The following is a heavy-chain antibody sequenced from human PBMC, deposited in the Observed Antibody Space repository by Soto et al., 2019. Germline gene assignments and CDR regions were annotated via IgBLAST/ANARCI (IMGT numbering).Heavy chain of an antibody. CDR3: VKGHYIDYRVYFRY. V-gene: IGHV3-23*01. Sequence: PGGSLRLSCAASGFTFTTYAMSWVRQAPGKGLEWVSTISGSGGDTYYADSVKGRFTISRDNSRNTLYLQMNSLRAEDTAVFYCVKGHYIDYRVYFRYWG. CDR1: GFTFTTYA. CDR2: ISGSGGDT. J-gene: IGHJ4*01. D-gene: IGHD4-17*01.